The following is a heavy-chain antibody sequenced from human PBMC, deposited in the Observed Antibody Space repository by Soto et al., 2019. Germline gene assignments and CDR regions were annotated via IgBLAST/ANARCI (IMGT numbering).Heavy chain of an antibody. Sequence: PSETLSLTCAVYGGSFSGYYWSWIRQPPGKGLEWIGEINHSGSTNYNPSLKSRVTISVDTSKNQFSLKLSSVTAADTAVYYCARGSSGSKGGPSYRGLNWFDPWGQGTLVTVSS. CDR3: ARGSSGSKGGPSYRGLNWFDP. CDR1: GGSFSGYY. CDR2: INHSGST. V-gene: IGHV4-34*01. J-gene: IGHJ5*02. D-gene: IGHD1-26*01.